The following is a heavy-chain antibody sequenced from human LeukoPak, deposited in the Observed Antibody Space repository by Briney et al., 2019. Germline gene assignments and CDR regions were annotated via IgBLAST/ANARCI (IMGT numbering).Heavy chain of an antibody. Sequence: PSETLSLTCAVYGGSFSGYYWSWIRQPPGKGLEWIGEINHSGSTNYNLSLKSRVTISVDTSKNQFSLKLSSVTAADTAVYYCASRREDYDFWSGYYTNWFDPWGQGTLVTVSS. CDR3: ASRREDYDFWSGYYTNWFDP. J-gene: IGHJ5*02. CDR2: INHSGST. CDR1: GGSFSGYY. D-gene: IGHD3-3*01. V-gene: IGHV4-34*01.